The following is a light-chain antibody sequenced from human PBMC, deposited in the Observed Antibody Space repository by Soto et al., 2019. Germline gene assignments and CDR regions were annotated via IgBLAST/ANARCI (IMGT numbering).Light chain of an antibody. CDR1: QSVGSF. V-gene: IGKV3-11*01. J-gene: IGKJ3*01. Sequence: EIVLTQSPATLSLSPAERATLSCRANQSVGSFLAWYQHKSGQAPRLLVYDASNRAPGIPARFSGSGSGTDFTLTISSLEPEDFAVYYCQHRSNWLGTFGPGTKVDIK. CDR3: QHRSNWLGT. CDR2: DAS.